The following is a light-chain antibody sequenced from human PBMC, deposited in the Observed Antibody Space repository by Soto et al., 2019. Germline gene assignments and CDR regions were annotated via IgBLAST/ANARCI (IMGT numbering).Light chain of an antibody. J-gene: IGKJ2*01. Sequence: DIQMTQSPSSLSAVVGDTVTVTCRASQTIANYLNWYQHKPGKAPKLLVFAASNLHSGVPSRFSGSGSGTDFTLTITSLQPEDFATYTCQQSYIVPYTFGQGTKLKIK. CDR2: AAS. V-gene: IGKV1-39*01. CDR1: QTIANY. CDR3: QQSYIVPYT.